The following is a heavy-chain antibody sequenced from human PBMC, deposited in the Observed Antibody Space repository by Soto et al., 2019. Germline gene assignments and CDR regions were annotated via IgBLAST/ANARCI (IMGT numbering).Heavy chain of an antibody. CDR2: IYPGDSDT. V-gene: IGHV5-51*01. J-gene: IGHJ4*02. CDR1: GYSFTSYW. CDR3: ARHGGSSGYPPATGCYFDY. Sequence: PGESLQISCTGSGYSFTSYWIGWVRQMPGKGLEWMGIIYPGDSDTRYSPSFQGQVTISADKSISTAYLQWSSLKASDTAMYYCARHGGSSGYPPATGCYFDYWGQGTLVTVSS. D-gene: IGHD3-22*01.